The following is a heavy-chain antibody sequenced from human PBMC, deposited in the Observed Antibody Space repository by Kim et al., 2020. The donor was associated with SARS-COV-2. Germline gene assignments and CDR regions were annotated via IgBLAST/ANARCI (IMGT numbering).Heavy chain of an antibody. J-gene: IGHJ4*02. CDR3: GGFGGGNINY. Sequence: GGSLRLSCVSEFTFSSYWMHWVRQAPGKGLVWVSRINSDGSRISYADSVKGRFTISRDNAKNTLYVQMNSLRAEDTAVYYCGGFGGGNINYWGQGTLVTVSS. V-gene: IGHV3-74*01. CDR1: EFTFSSYW. CDR2: INSDGSRI. D-gene: IGHD3-16*01.